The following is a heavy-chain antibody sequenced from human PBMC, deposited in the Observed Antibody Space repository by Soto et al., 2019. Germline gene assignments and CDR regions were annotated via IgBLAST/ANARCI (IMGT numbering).Heavy chain of an antibody. V-gene: IGHV4-59*06. D-gene: IGHD3-3*01. J-gene: IGHJ5*02. Sequence: PSETVSHTVAVSESANLGYCWIWKQPPPGKGLEWIGYIYYSGSTYYNPSLKSRVTISVDTSKNQFSLKLSSVTAADTAVYYCARWWSGSRQGFDPWGQGTLVTVSS. CDR1: ESANLGYC. CDR2: IYYSGST. CDR3: ARWWSGSRQGFDP.